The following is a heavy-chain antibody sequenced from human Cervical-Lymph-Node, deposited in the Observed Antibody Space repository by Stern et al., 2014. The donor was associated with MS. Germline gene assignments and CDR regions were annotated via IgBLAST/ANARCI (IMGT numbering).Heavy chain of an antibody. CDR3: ARDLSGRSDS. J-gene: IGHJ4*02. V-gene: IGHV3-74*03. CDR1: GYTFSRFW. Sequence: EVQLVESGGRLVQPGGSLRLSCEDSGYTFSRFWMHWVRQVPGKGLVWVSRINEDGHLTEYANSVGGGFTISRDNAKRTLYLQMNSLGAEDTAIYCCARDLSGRSDSWGQGTLVTVSS. CDR2: INEDGHLT. D-gene: IGHD1-26*01.